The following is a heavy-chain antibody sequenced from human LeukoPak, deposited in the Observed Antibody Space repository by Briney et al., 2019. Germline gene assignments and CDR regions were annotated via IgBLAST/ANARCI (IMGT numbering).Heavy chain of an antibody. J-gene: IGHJ4*02. CDR2: INHSGST. CDR3: ARSREGSIDSSGYHDY. V-gene: IGHV4-34*01. Sequence: SETLSLTCAVYGGSFSGYYWTWIRQPPGKGLGWVGEINHSGSTNYNPSLKSRVTISVDTSKNQFSLKLSPVTAADTAVYYCARSREGSIDSSGYHDYWGQGALVTVSS. D-gene: IGHD3-22*01. CDR1: GGSFSGYY.